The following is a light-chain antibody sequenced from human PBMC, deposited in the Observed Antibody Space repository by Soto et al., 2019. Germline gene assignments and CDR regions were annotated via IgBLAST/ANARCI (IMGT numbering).Light chain of an antibody. J-gene: IGLJ1*01. CDR1: SSDVGSYNL. CDR2: EVS. V-gene: IGLV2-23*02. CDR3: CSYVGSSTYV. Sequence: QSVLTKPASVNGSPGGSITISCTGTSSDVGSYNLVSWYQQHPGKAPKLMIYEVSKRPSGVSNRFSGSKSGNTASLTISGLQAEDEADYYCCSYVGSSTYVFGTGTKVTVL.